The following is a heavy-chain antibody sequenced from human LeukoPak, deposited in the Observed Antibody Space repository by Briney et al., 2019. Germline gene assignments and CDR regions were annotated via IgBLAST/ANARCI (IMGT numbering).Heavy chain of an antibody. J-gene: IGHJ3*02. CDR3: ARDNVIRYFDWLSLPDAFDI. V-gene: IGHV3-7*01. CDR1: GFTFSSYW. Sequence: GGSLRLSCAASGFTFSSYWMSWVRQAPGKGLEWVANIKQDGSEKYYVDSVKGRFTISRDNAKNSLYLQMNSLRAEDTAVYYCARDNVIRYFDWLSLPDAFDIWGQGTMVTVSS. CDR2: IKQDGSEK. D-gene: IGHD3-9*01.